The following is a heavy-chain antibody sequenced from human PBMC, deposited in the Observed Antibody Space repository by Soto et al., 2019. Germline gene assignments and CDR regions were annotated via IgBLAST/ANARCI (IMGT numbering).Heavy chain of an antibody. CDR1: GGSFSGYY. CDR2: INHSGST. CDR3: ARRTIFGVVTRGRFDY. V-gene: IGHV4-34*01. Sequence: QVQLQQWGAGLLKPSETLSLTCAVYGGSFSGYYWSWIRQPPGKGLEWIGEINHSGSTNYNPSLKSRVTISVDTSKNQFSLKLSSVTAADTAVYYCARRTIFGVVTRGRFDYWGQGTLVTVSS. D-gene: IGHD3-3*01. J-gene: IGHJ4*02.